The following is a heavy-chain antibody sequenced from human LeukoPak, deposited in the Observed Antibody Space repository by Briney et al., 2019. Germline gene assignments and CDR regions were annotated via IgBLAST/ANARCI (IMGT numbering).Heavy chain of an antibody. CDR2: IYYSGST. CDR1: GGSISSYY. V-gene: IGHV4-59*01. D-gene: IGHD4-23*01. CDR3: ARTVAYYYGMDV. Sequence: SETLSLTCTVSGGSISSYYWSWIRQPPGKGLEWIGYIYYSGSTNYNPSLKSRVTISVDTSKNQFSLKLSPVTAADTAVYYCARTVAYYYGMDVWGQGTTVTVSS. J-gene: IGHJ6*02.